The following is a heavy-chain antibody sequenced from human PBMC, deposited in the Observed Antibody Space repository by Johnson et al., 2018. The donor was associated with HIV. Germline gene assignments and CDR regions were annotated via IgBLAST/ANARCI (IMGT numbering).Heavy chain of an antibody. J-gene: IGHJ3*02. CDR2: ISYDEIDK. CDR1: GFTFSSYA. D-gene: IGHD5-24*01. CDR3: ARGSQEMVTIWNAFDI. Sequence: QVQLVESGGGVVQPGRSLRLSCAASGFTFSSYAMHWVRQAPGKGLEWVAVISYDEIDKYYADSVTGRFTVSRDTSKNTLYLQMNSLRGEDTAVYYCARGSQEMVTIWNAFDIWGQGTMVTVSS. V-gene: IGHV3-30*03.